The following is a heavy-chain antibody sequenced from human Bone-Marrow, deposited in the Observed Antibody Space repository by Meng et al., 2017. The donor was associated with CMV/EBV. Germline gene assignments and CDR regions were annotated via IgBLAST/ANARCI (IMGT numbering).Heavy chain of an antibody. CDR1: GGSISSGDYY. Sequence: SETLSLTCTVSGGSISSGDYYWSWIRQPPGKGLEWIGYIYYSGSTYYNPSLKSRVTISVDTSKNQFSLNLSSVTAADTAVYYCARFLAAAGYFDYWGQGTLVTVSS. V-gene: IGHV4-30-4*02. CDR2: IYYSGST. CDR3: ARFLAAAGYFDY. J-gene: IGHJ4*02. D-gene: IGHD6-13*01.